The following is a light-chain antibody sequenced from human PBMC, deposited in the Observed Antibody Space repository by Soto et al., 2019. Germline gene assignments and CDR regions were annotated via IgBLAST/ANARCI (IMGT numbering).Light chain of an antibody. J-gene: IGKJ5*01. CDR1: QGIGNF. Sequence: IQLTRPPSFLSASVGDRVTIACRASQGIGNFLAWYQQKAGKAPKLMIYAASTLQSGVPSRFSGSGSGTECTLTITSVQPEDFATYYCQQLNYYPLTFGGGTRLEI. CDR2: AAS. CDR3: QQLNYYPLT. V-gene: IGKV1-9*01.